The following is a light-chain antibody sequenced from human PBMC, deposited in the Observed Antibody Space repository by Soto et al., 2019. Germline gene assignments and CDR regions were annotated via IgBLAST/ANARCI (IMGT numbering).Light chain of an antibody. Sequence: DIQMTQSPSSLSASVGDRVTITCRASQGISNYLAWYQQKPGKVPKLLIYAASTLKSGVPSRFSGGGSGTHFTLTISSLQPEDVATYYCQKYNSASGYTFGQGTKLLIK. CDR3: QKYNSASGYT. CDR1: QGISNY. J-gene: IGKJ2*01. CDR2: AAS. V-gene: IGKV1-27*01.